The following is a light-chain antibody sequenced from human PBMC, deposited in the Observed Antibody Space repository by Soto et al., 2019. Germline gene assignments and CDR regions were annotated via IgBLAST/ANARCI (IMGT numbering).Light chain of an antibody. CDR1: QSVSSN. V-gene: IGKV3-15*01. CDR3: QQYNNWPT. CDR2: GAS. J-gene: IGKJ1*01. Sequence: EIVMTQSPATLSVSPGERATLSCRASQSVSSNLAWYQQKPGQAPRLLIYGASTRATGIPARFSGSGAGTEFNLTISSLQSEDFALYYCQQYNNWPTFGQGTKVEIK.